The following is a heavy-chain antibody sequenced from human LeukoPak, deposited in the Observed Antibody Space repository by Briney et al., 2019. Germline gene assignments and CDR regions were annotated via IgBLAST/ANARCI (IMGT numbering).Heavy chain of an antibody. CDR3: ARSWDIVGTRGYFDY. D-gene: IGHD5-12*01. CDR1: GFTFSSYW. J-gene: IGHJ4*02. V-gene: IGHV3-74*01. Sequence: PGGSLRLSCAASGFTFSSYWMHWVRQAPGKGLVWVSRINSDGSSTSYADSVKGRFTISRDNAKNTLYLQMNSLRAEDTAVYYCARSWDIVGTRGYFDYWGQGTLVTVSS. CDR2: INSDGSST.